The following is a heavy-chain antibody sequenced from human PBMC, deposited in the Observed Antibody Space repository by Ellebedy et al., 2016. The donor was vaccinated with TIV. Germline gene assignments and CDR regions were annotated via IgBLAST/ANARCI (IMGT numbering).Heavy chain of an antibody. V-gene: IGHV3-9*01. CDR3: TTDVTPLGGMDV. D-gene: IGHD3-16*02. Sequence: GGSLRLSXAASGFTFDDYAMHWVRQAPGKGLEWVSGISWNSGSIGYADSVKGRFTISRDNAKNSLYLQMNSLRAEDTALYYCTTDVTPLGGMDVWGQGTTVTVSS. J-gene: IGHJ6*02. CDR2: ISWNSGSI. CDR1: GFTFDDYA.